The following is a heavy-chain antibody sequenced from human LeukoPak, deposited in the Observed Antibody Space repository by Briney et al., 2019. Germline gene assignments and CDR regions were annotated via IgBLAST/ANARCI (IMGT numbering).Heavy chain of an antibody. CDR1: GYSFTSYW. CDR3: ARPRMVRGVIWWFDP. V-gene: IGHV5-51*01. D-gene: IGHD3-10*01. J-gene: IGHJ5*02. Sequence: GESLKISCRGSGYSFTSYWIGWVRQMPGKGLEWMGIIYPGDSDTRYSPSFQGQVTISADKSISTAYLQWSSLKASDTAMYYCARPRMVRGVIWWFDPWGQGTLVTVSS. CDR2: IYPGDSDT.